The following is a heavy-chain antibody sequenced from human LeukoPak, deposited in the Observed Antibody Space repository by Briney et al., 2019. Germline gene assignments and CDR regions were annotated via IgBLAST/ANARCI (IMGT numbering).Heavy chain of an antibody. CDR2: ISAYNGNT. D-gene: IGHD2-2*03. Sequence: ASVKVSCKASGYTVTSYGISWVRQAPGQGLEWMGWISAYNGNTNYAQKLQGRVTMTTDTSTSTAYMELRSLRSDDTAVYYCARGEWVRGYCSSTSCYGEGSAFDIWGQGTMVTVSS. V-gene: IGHV1-18*01. CDR1: GYTVTSYG. CDR3: ARGEWVRGYCSSTSCYGEGSAFDI. J-gene: IGHJ3*02.